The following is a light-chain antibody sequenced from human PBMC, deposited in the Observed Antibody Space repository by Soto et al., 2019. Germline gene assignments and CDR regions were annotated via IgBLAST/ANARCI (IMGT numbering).Light chain of an antibody. CDR2: DDN. CDR3: GSWDSSLSAYV. V-gene: IGLV1-51*01. CDR1: SSNIGGNS. J-gene: IGLJ1*01. Sequence: QSVLTQRPSVSAAPGQKVTISCAGSSSNIGGNSVSWYQQLPGTAPKLLIYDDNTRPSGIPDRFSGSKSGTSATLGITGFQTGDEADYYCGSWDSSLSAYVFGTGTKVTVL.